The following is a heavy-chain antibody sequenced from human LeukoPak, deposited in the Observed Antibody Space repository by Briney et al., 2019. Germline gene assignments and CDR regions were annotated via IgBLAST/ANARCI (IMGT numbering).Heavy chain of an antibody. CDR3: ARGSDYGDYWYFDY. J-gene: IGHJ4*02. D-gene: IGHD4-17*01. CDR2: ISYDGSNK. V-gene: IGHV3-30*04. CDR1: GFPFSSYV. Sequence: GGSLRLSCAASGFPFSSYVMHWVRQAPGKGLEWVAVISYDGSNKYYADSVKGRFTISRDNSKNTLYLQMSSLRAEDTAVFYCARGSDYGDYWYFDYWGQGTLVTVSS.